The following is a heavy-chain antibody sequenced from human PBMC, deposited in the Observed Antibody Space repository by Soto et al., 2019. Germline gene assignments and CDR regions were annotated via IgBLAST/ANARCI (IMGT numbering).Heavy chain of an antibody. Sequence: SETLSLTCTVSGGSISSYYWSWIRQPPGKGLEWIGHIYYSGSTNYNPSLKSRVSISADTSKNQFSLKLSSVTAADTAVYYCARLLHGYYDFWSALEDKREYWGQGTLVTVSS. CDR3: ARLLHGYYDFWSALEDKREY. CDR2: IYYSGST. CDR1: GGSISSYY. D-gene: IGHD3-3*01. J-gene: IGHJ4*02. V-gene: IGHV4-59*08.